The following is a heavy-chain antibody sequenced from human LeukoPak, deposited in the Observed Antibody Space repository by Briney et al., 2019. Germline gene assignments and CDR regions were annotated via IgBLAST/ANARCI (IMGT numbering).Heavy chain of an antibody. Sequence: SETLSLTCTLSGGSIRNSSYYWGWIRQPPGTGLEWIGSLYYSGSTYFNPSLKSRLTISVDTSKNQFSLKLSSVTAADTAVYYCARLRYYGDYVDYWGQGTLVTVSS. CDR2: LYYSGST. D-gene: IGHD4-17*01. CDR3: ARLRYYGDYVDY. J-gene: IGHJ4*02. CDR1: GGSIRNSSYY. V-gene: IGHV4-39*01.